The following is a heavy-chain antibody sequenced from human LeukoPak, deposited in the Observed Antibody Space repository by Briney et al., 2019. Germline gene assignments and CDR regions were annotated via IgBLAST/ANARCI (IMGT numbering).Heavy chain of an antibody. CDR2: INPNSGGT. CDR3: ARVGLGDCSSTSCYTYYFDY. J-gene: IGHJ4*02. CDR1: GYTFTGYY. D-gene: IGHD2-2*02. Sequence: GASVKVSCKASGYTFTGYYMHWVRQAPGQGLEWMGWINPNSGGTNYAQKFQGRVTMTRDTSISTAYMELSGLRSDDTAVYYCARVGLGDCSSTSCYTYYFDYWGQGTLVTVSS. V-gene: IGHV1-2*02.